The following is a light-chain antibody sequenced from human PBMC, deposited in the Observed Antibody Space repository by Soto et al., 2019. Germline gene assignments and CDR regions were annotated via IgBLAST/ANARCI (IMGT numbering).Light chain of an antibody. V-gene: IGLV2-14*01. Sequence: QSVLTQPASVSGSPGQSIAISCTGSSSDVGIYNYVSWYQQHPGKVPKLIIYEVSNRPSGVSNRFSGSKSGNTASLTISGLQAEDEADYYCSSYTTSSTRVFGTGTKATV. J-gene: IGLJ1*01. CDR3: SSYTTSSTRV. CDR2: EVS. CDR1: SSDVGIYNY.